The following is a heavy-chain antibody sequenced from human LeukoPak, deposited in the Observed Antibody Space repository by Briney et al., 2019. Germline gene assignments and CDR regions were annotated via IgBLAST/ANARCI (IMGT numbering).Heavy chain of an antibody. CDR3: ARGSPPDY. CDR2: KSYDGSNK. J-gene: IGHJ4*02. V-gene: IGHV3-30-3*01. CDR1: GFTFSSYA. Sequence: GRSLRLSCAASGFTFSSYAMYWVHQAPGKGLEWVAVKSYDGSNKYYADSVKGRFTISRDNSRNTLYLQMNSLRAEDTAVYYCARGSPPDYWGQGTLVTVSS. D-gene: IGHD1-26*01.